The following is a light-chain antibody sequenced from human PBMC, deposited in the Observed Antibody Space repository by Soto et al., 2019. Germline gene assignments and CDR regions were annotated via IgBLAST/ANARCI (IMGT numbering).Light chain of an antibody. J-gene: IGKJ1*01. CDR1: QSVGNN. CDR3: QQYNNWPPWT. V-gene: IGKV3-15*01. Sequence: EIVMTQSPGTLSVSPGERVTLSCRGSQSVGNNLAWHQQKPGQAPRLLIYGASTRATGFPARFSGSGSGTEFTLTISSLQSEDLAVYYCQQYNNWPPWTFGQGTKVDIK. CDR2: GAS.